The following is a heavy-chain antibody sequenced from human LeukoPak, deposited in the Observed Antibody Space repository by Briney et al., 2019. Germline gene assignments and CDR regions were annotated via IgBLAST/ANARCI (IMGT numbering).Heavy chain of an antibody. J-gene: IGHJ5*02. CDR3: ARARTGFDL. Sequence: PSETLSLTCTVSGGSISNDYWSWIRQPPRKGLECIGDIYYTGSTNYNPSLKSRVTISVDTSKNQLSLKLSSVTAADSAVYYCARARTGFDLWGQGALVTVSS. CDR2: IYYTGST. V-gene: IGHV4-59*01. D-gene: IGHD1-1*01. CDR1: GGSISNDY.